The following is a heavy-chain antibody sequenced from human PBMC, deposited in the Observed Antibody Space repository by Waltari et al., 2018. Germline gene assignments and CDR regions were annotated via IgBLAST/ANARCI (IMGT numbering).Heavy chain of an antibody. D-gene: IGHD4-17*01. CDR3: ARGDGDYGDYYYFDY. CDR2: IYTSGST. J-gene: IGHJ4*02. V-gene: IGHV4-61*02. Sequence: QVQLQESGPGLVKPSQTLSLTCTVSGGSISSGSYYWSWIRQPAGKGLEWIGRIYTSGSTNYNPSLKSRGTISVDTSKNQFSLKLSSVTAADTAVYYCARGDGDYGDYYYFDYWGQGTLVTVSS. CDR1: GGSISSGSYY.